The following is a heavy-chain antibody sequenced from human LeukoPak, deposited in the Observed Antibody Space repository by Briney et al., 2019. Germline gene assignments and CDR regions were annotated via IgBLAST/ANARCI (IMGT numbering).Heavy chain of an antibody. CDR2: INPNSGGT. D-gene: IGHD2-2*01. CDR1: GYTFTGYY. J-gene: IGHJ4*02. CDR3: ARVQGYCSSTSCYPDTNFDY. Sequence: ASVKVSCKASGYTFTGYYMHWVRQAPGQGLEWMGWINPNSGGTNYAQKFQGRVTMTRDTSISTAYMELSRLKSDDTAVYYCARVQGYCSSTSCYPDTNFDYWGQGTLVTVSS. V-gene: IGHV1-2*02.